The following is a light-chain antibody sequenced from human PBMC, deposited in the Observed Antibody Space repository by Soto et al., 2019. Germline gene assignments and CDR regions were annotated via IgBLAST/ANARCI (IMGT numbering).Light chain of an antibody. CDR1: QSVSKNY. J-gene: IGKJ1*01. CDR3: QQYGSSTWT. Sequence: EIVFTQSPGTLSPSPGERATLSCRASQSVSKNYLAWYQQTLGQAPRLIIYGAFNRDTGIPDRFIGSGAGTDFTRTISSLQSEDFAVYYCQQYGSSTWTFGQGTKVDIK. CDR2: GAF. V-gene: IGKV3-20*01.